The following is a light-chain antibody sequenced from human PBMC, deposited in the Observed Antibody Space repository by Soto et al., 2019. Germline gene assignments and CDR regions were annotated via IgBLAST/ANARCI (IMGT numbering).Light chain of an antibody. J-gene: IGKJ2*01. V-gene: IGKV3-20*01. Sequence: EIVLTQSPGNLSLSPGERATLACRASQSVSSNYLAWYQQKPGQAPRHLIYGASTRATGIPDRLSGSGSGTDFTLTISRLEPVDFAVYYCQQYGGSPYTFGQGTKLEIK. CDR2: GAS. CDR3: QQYGGSPYT. CDR1: QSVSSNY.